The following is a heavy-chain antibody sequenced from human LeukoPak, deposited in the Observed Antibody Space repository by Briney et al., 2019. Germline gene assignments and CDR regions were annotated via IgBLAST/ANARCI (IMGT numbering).Heavy chain of an antibody. D-gene: IGHD2-15*01. CDR1: GGSISSSSYY. CDR3: ARSQRAIPRYCSGGSCYYNWFDP. V-gene: IGHV4-39*07. Sequence: SETLSLTCTVSGGSISSSSYYWGWIRQPPGKGLEWIGSIYYSGSTYYNPSLKSRVTISVDTSKNQFSLKLSSVTAADTAVYYCARSQRAIPRYCSGGSCYYNWFDPWGQGTLVTVSS. CDR2: IYYSGST. J-gene: IGHJ5*02.